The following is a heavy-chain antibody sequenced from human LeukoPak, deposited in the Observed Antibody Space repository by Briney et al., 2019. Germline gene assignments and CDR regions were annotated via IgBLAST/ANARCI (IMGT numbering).Heavy chain of an antibody. CDR1: GGSINSYY. V-gene: IGHV4-59*08. D-gene: IGHD6-19*01. Sequence: PSETLSLTCTVSGGSINSYYWSWIRQPPGKGLEWVGYFYYSGSTNYNPSLKSRVTISVDTSKNQFSLKLSSVTAADTAVYYCARQGGYSSGWSYWGQGTLVTVSS. J-gene: IGHJ4*02. CDR3: ARQGGYSSGWSY. CDR2: FYYSGST.